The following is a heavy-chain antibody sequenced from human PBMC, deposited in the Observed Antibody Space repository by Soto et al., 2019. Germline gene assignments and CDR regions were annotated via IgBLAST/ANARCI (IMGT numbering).Heavy chain of an antibody. V-gene: IGHV3-64D*08. CDR1: GFTFSSYA. D-gene: IGHD6-13*01. J-gene: IGHJ5*02. CDR3: VKAGQQLITYNWFDP. CDR2: ISSNGGST. Sequence: GGSLRLSCSASGFTFSSYAMHWVRQAPGKGLEYVSAISSNGGSTYYADSVKGRFTISRDNSKNTLYLQMSSLRAEDTAVYYCVKAGQQLITYNWFDPWGQGTLVTVSS.